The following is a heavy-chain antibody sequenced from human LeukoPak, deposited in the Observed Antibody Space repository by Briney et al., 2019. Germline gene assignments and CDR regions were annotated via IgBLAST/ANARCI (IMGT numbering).Heavy chain of an antibody. Sequence: ASVKVSCKASGYTFTGYYMHWVRQAPGQGLEWMGWINPNSGGTNYAQKFQGRVTMTRDTSISTAYMELRSLRSDDTAVYYCAILVDCSSTSCYIEGTYFDYWGQGTLVTVSS. CDR3: AILVDCSSTSCYIEGTYFDY. J-gene: IGHJ4*02. D-gene: IGHD2-2*02. CDR2: INPNSGGT. V-gene: IGHV1-2*02. CDR1: GYTFTGYY.